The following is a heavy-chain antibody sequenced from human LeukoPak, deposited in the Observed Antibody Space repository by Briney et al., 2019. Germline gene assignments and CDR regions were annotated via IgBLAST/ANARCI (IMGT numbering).Heavy chain of an antibody. CDR2: IYYSGRT. Sequence: PSETLSLTCTVSGASISSYYWRWIRQPPGKGLEWIGHIYYSGRTNYNPSLKSRVTISVDTSKNQFSLNLNSVIAADTAMYYCASHTAGHGSGYWGQGVLVTVSS. J-gene: IGHJ4*02. D-gene: IGHD5-24*01. V-gene: IGHV4-59*08. CDR3: ASHTAGHGSGY. CDR1: GASISSYY.